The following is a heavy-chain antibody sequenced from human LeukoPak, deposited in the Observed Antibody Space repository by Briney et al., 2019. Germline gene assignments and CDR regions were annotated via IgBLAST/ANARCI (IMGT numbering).Heavy chain of an antibody. CDR3: AREVTPYY. CDR2: INQDGSEK. Sequence: PGGSLRLSCAASGFTFDEYGMTWVRQAPGKGLEWVANINQDGSEKYYVDSVKGRFTISRDNAKNSLFLQMNSLRAEDTAVYYCAREVTPYYWGQGALVTVSS. J-gene: IGHJ4*02. D-gene: IGHD4-23*01. CDR1: GFTFDEYG. V-gene: IGHV3-7*01.